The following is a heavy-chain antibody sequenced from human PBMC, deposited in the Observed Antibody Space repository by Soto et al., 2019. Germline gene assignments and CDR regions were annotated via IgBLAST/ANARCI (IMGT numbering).Heavy chain of an antibody. CDR3: VRESGVAADC. CDR1: GFTFDSHW. D-gene: IGHD6-19*01. J-gene: IGHJ4*02. V-gene: IGHV3-74*01. CDR2: IKTDGSAA. Sequence: VESGGVLVQTGGSLRLSCAASGFTFDSHWMHWVRQAPGEGLVWVSRIKTDGSAAAYADSVKSRFTISRDNTKNTLYLQMNSLRAEDTAVYFCVRESGVAADCWGQGTLVTVS.